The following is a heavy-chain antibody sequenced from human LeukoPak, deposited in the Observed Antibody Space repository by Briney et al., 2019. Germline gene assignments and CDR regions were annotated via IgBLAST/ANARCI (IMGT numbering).Heavy chain of an antibody. V-gene: IGHV3-7*05. D-gene: IGHD5-18*01. J-gene: IGHJ5*02. CDR2: IKPDASEK. CDR1: EFSFGSNW. CDR3: ASTANNWFDP. Sequence: GGSLSLSCAASEFSFGSNWMSWVRQAPGKGLEWVAVIKPDASEKYYVDSLKGRFTISRDNAKNSLFLQMNSLRVEDTAVYYCASTANNWFDPWGQGTLVTVSS.